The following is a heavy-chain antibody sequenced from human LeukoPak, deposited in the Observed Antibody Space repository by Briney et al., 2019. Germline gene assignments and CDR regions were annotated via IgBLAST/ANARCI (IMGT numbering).Heavy chain of an antibody. Sequence: ASVKVSCKASGYTFTSYDFNWVRQAPGQGPEWMGGVIPIFGRANYAQRFQGRVTITADESTSTVYMELSSLRSEDTAVYYCARASGDSSNYDFPKPYSYWGQGTLVTVSS. CDR2: VIPIFGRA. J-gene: IGHJ4*02. CDR3: ARASGDSSNYDFPKPYSY. D-gene: IGHD3-22*01. V-gene: IGHV1-69*13. CDR1: GYTFTSYD.